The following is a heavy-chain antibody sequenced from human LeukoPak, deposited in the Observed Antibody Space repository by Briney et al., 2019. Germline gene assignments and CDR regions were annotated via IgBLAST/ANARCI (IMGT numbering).Heavy chain of an antibody. CDR3: AKSKEPAASIYYYYYMDV. J-gene: IGHJ6*03. Sequence: GGSLRLSCAASGFTFSTYAMNWVRQAPGKGLEWVSTISAGVGSTNYADSVKGRFTISRDNSKNTLYLQMNSLSAEDTAVYYCAKSKEPAASIYYYYYMDVWGKGTTVTVSS. D-gene: IGHD2-2*01. CDR2: ISAGVGST. CDR1: GFTFSTYA. V-gene: IGHV3-23*01.